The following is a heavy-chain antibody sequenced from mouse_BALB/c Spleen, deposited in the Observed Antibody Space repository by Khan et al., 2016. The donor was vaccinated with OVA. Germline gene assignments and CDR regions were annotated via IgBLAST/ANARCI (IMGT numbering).Heavy chain of an antibody. CDR2: INTYTGEP. CDR3: ARVGYSGTMDY. CDR1: GYTFTIYG. J-gene: IGHJ4*01. Sequence: QIQLVQSGPELKKPGETVKISCKASGYTFTIYGMNWVRQAPGKGLKWMGWINTYTGEPTYADDFKGRFAFSLETSASTAFLQINNLKNEDTATYFCARVGYSGTMDYWGQGTSVTVSS. V-gene: IGHV9-3-1*01. D-gene: IGHD2-14*01.